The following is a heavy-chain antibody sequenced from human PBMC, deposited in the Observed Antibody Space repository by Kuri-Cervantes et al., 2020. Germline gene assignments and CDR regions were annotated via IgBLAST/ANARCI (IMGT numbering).Heavy chain of an antibody. CDR3: ARGEAKWEVYYYYYYMDV. CDR1: GFSFSSYG. Sequence: GESLKISCAASGFSFSSYGMHWVRQAPGKGLEYVSAMSRDGGSIYYADSVKGRFTISRDNSKNSLYLQMNSLRAEDTAVYYCARGEAKWEVYYYYYYMDVWGKGTTVTVSS. J-gene: IGHJ6*03. V-gene: IGHV3-64*02. CDR2: MSRDGGSI. D-gene: IGHD1-26*01.